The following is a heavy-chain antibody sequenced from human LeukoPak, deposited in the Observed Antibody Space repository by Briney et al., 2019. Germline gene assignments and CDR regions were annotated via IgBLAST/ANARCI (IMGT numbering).Heavy chain of an antibody. CDR2: INPNSGGT. Sequence: GASVKVSCKASGYTFTGYYMHWVRQAPGQGLEWMGWINPNSGGTNYAQKFQGRVTMTRDTSISTAYMELSRLRSDDTAVYHCASLYYYDSSGYYGNDAFDIWGQGTMVTVSS. J-gene: IGHJ3*02. V-gene: IGHV1-2*02. D-gene: IGHD3-22*01. CDR3: ASLYYYDSSGYYGNDAFDI. CDR1: GYTFTGYY.